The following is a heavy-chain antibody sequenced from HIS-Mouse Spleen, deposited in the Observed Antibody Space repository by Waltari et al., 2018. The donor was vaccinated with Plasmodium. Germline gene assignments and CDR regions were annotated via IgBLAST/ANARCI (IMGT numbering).Heavy chain of an antibody. CDR2: INHSGST. D-gene: IGHD3-10*01. CDR3: ASSGSGSYYY. J-gene: IGHJ4*02. CDR1: GGSFSGYY. Sequence: QVQLQQWGAGLLKPSETLSLTCAVYGGSFSGYYWSWIRQPPGKGLEWIGEINHSGSTNYNPSLKSRVTISVDTSKNQFSLKLSSVIAADTAVYYCASSGSGSYYYWGQGTLVTVSS. V-gene: IGHV4-34*01.